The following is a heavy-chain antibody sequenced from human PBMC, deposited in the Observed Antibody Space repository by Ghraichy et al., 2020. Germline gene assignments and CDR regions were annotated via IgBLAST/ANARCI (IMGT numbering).Heavy chain of an antibody. D-gene: IGHD4-17*01. CDR3: AKIGALANWYFDL. CDR2: IGGSGYEI. Sequence: GGSLRLSCAASGFTFAGYGMSWVRQAPGRGLEWVSAIGGSGYEIFYADSVKGRFTISRDNSKNTQYLQMNSLRAEDTAVYYCAKIGALANWYFDLWGRGTLVTVSS. J-gene: IGHJ2*01. CDR1: GFTFAGYG. V-gene: IGHV3-23*01.